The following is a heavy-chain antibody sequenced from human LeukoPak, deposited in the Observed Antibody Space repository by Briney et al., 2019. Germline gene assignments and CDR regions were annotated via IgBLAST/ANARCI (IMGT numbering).Heavy chain of an antibody. J-gene: IGHJ5*02. CDR1: GGSISCDY. CDR3: ARLHVAAAVEFDP. V-gene: IGHV4-59*08. Sequence: SETLSLTCTVSGGSISCDYCSWIRQPPGKRLEWVGYIHYTGYTNYNPSLRSRVTMSVDTSKNQFSLTLRTVTAADTAVYYCARLHVAAAVEFDPRGQGTLVTVSS. CDR2: IHYTGYT. D-gene: IGHD6-13*01.